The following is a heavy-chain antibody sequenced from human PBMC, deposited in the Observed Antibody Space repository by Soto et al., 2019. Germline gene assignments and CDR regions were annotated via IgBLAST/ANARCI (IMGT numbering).Heavy chain of an antibody. Sequence: PGGSLRLSCAASGFTFSNAWMNWVRQAPGKGLEWVGRIKSKTDGGTTDYAAPVKGRFTISRDDSKNTLYLQMNSLKTEDTAVYYCTTDLVVLVPAASDYWGQGTLVTVSS. CDR1: GFTFSNAW. J-gene: IGHJ4*02. V-gene: IGHV3-15*07. CDR3: TTDLVVLVPAASDY. CDR2: IKSKTDGGTT. D-gene: IGHD2-2*01.